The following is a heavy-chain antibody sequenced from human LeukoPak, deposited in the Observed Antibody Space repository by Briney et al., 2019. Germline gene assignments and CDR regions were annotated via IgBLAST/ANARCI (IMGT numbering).Heavy chain of an antibody. J-gene: IGHJ3*02. V-gene: IGHV3-7*05. CDR3: ATYWRHFDWLLSDI. CDR1: GFSFTDYW. D-gene: IGHD3-9*01. CDR2: IKQDGSET. Sequence: PGGSLRLSCEASGFSFTDYWMTWVRQAPGKGLEGLADIKQDGSETHYVDSVKGRFITSRDNAKNSLYLQMNSLRVEDTAVYYCATYWRHFDWLLSDIWGLGTMVTVSS.